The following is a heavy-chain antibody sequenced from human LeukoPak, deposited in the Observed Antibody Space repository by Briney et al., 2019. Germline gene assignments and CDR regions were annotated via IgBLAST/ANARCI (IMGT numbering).Heavy chain of an antibody. CDR1: GFTFSSYA. J-gene: IGHJ5*02. CDR2: ISGSGGST. Sequence: GGSLRLSCAASGFTFSSYAMSWVRQAPGKGLEWVSAISGSGGSTYYADSVKGRFTISRDNSKNTLYLQMNSLRAEDTAVYYCAKDSNTPGYSSGWYRHGYWFDPWGQGTLVTVSS. CDR3: AKDSNTPGYSSGWYRHGYWFDP. D-gene: IGHD6-13*01. V-gene: IGHV3-23*01.